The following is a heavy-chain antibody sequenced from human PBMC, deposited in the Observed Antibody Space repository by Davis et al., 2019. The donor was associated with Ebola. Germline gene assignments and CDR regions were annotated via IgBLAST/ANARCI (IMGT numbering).Heavy chain of an antibody. CDR3: ARDLGGVIVRYYYYGMDV. V-gene: IGHV1-69*05. Sequence: SVKVSCKASGGTFSSYAISWVRQAPGQGLEWMRGIIPIFGTANYAQKFQGRVTMTRDTSTSTVYMELRSLRSDDTAVYYCARDLGGVIVRYYYYGMDVWGQGTTVTVSS. CDR2: IIPIFGTA. J-gene: IGHJ6*02. CDR1: GGTFSSYA. D-gene: IGHD3-16*02.